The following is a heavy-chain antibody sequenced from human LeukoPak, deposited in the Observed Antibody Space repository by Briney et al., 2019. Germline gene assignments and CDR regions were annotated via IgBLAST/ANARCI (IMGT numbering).Heavy chain of an antibody. Sequence: SETLSLTCTVSGGSISSYYWSWIRQPPGKGLEWIGYIYYSGSTNYNPSLKSRVTISVDTSKNQFSLQLSSVTAADTAVYYCARDYGDYYFDYWGQGTLVTVSS. V-gene: IGHV4-59*01. CDR2: IYYSGST. J-gene: IGHJ4*02. CDR3: ARDYGDYYFDY. CDR1: GGSISSYY. D-gene: IGHD4-17*01.